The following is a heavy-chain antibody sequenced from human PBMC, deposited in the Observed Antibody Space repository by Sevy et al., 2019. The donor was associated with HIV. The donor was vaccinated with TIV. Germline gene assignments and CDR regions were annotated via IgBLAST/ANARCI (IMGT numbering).Heavy chain of an antibody. D-gene: IGHD5-18*01. CDR3: ARGKSGYGYALNY. CDR2: IHSDDTT. V-gene: IGHV3-66*01. CDR1: GFTVNSNY. J-gene: IGHJ4*02. Sequence: GGSLRLSCAASGFTVNSNYMTWVRQAPGKGLEGVSVIHSDDTTYHAGSLKDRFTIPRDNFKNTLYLHMSSLSAENTAVYYCARGKSGYGYALNYWGQGTLVTVSS.